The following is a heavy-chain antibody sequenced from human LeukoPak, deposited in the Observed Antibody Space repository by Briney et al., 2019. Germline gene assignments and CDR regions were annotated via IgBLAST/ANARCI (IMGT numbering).Heavy chain of an antibody. V-gene: IGHV3-74*01. CDR2: INSDGSST. CDR3: ARNYYDSSGQTDYGMDV. D-gene: IGHD3-22*01. CDR1: GFTFSNYW. Sequence: GGSLRLSCAASGFTFSNYWMHWVRQAPGKGLVWVSRINSDGSSTSYADSVKGRFTISRDNAKNTLYLQMNGLRAEDTAVYYCARNYYDSSGQTDYGMDVWGQGTTVTVSS. J-gene: IGHJ6*02.